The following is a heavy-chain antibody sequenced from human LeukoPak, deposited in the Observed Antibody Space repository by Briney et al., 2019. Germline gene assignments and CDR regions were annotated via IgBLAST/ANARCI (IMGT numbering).Heavy chain of an antibody. V-gene: IGHV1-18*01. J-gene: IGHJ5*02. CDR2: ISAYNGNT. Sequence: ASVKVSCKASGYTFTSYGISWVRQAPGQGLERMGWISAYNGNTNYAQKLQGRVTMTTDTSTSTAYMELRSLRSDDTAVYYCARVGYCSSTSCSKGDNWFDPWGQGTLVTVSS. CDR1: GYTFTSYG. CDR3: ARVGYCSSTSCSKGDNWFDP. D-gene: IGHD2-2*01.